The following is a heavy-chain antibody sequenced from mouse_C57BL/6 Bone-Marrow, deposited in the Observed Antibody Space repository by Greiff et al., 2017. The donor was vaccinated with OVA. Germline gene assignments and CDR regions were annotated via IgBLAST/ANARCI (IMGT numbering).Heavy chain of an antibody. CDR3: TKGSWFAY. CDR1: GYTFTDYE. Sequence: QVQLQQSGAELVRPGASVTLSCKASGYTFTDYEMHWVKQTPVHGLEWIGAIDPEPGGTAYNQKFKGKAILTADKSSSTAYMELRSLTSGDAAVYCCTKGSWFAYWGQGTLVTVSA. CDR2: IDPEPGGT. J-gene: IGHJ3*01. V-gene: IGHV1-15*01.